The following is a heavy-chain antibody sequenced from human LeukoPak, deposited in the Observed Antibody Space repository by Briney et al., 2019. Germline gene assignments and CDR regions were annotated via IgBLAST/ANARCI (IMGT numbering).Heavy chain of an antibody. CDR3: AGDYYYYGMDV. V-gene: IGHV4-39*07. Sequence: SETLSLTCTVSGGSISTSSYYWGWIRQSPGKGLEWIGSINYSGSTYHNPSLKSRVTISVDTSKNQFSLKLSSVTAADTAVYYCAGDYYYYGMDVWGQGTTVTVSS. CDR1: GGSISTSSYY. J-gene: IGHJ6*02. CDR2: INYSGST.